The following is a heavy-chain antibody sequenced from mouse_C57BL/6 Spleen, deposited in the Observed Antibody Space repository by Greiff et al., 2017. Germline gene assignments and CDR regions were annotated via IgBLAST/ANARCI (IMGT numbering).Heavy chain of an antibody. CDR1: GYTFTSYW. Sequence: QVQLKQPGAELVRPGSSVKLSCKASGYTFTSYWMHWVKQRPIQGLEWIGNIDPSDSETHYNQRFKDKATLTVDKSSSTAYMQLSSLTSEDSAVYYCARWGGDYFDYWGQGTTLTVSS. J-gene: IGHJ2*01. CDR2: IDPSDSET. V-gene: IGHV1-52*01. CDR3: ARWGGDYFDY. D-gene: IGHD1-1*02.